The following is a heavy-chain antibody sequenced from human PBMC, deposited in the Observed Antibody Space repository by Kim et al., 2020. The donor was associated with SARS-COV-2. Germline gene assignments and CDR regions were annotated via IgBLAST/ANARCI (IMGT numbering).Heavy chain of an antibody. Sequence: SETLSLTCTVSGGSISSYYWCWIRQPPGKGLEWIGYIYYSGSTNYNPSLKSRVTISVDTSKNQFSLKLSSVTAADTAVYYCARGGYDYIWGSYRPDYYYYYMDVWGKGTTVTVSS. CDR1: GGSISSYY. J-gene: IGHJ6*03. D-gene: IGHD3-16*02. CDR2: IYYSGST. V-gene: IGHV4-59*01. CDR3: ARGGYDYIWGSYRPDYYYYYMDV.